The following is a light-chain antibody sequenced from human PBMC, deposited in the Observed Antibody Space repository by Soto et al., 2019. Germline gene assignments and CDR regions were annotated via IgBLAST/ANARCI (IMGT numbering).Light chain of an antibody. CDR1: SSDVGGYNY. J-gene: IGLJ1*01. CDR2: EVS. V-gene: IGLV2-8*01. CDR3: SSHAGSSCV. Sequence: LTQPPSASGSPGQSVTISCTGTSSDVGGYNYVSWYQQHPGKAPKLMIYEVSKRPSGVPDRFSGSKSGNTASLTVSGLQAEDEADYYCSSHAGSSCVFGTGTKVTVL.